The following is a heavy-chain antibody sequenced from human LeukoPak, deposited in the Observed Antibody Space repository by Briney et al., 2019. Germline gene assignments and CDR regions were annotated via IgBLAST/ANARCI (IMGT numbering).Heavy chain of an antibody. J-gene: IGHJ5*02. Sequence: SETLSHTCTVSGGSISSYYWSWIRQPPGKGLEWIGYIYYSGSTNYNPSLKSRVTISVDTSKNQFSLKLSSVTAADTAVYYCARTGCSGGSCYPGFDPWGQGTLVTVSS. V-gene: IGHV4-59*01. CDR2: IYYSGST. D-gene: IGHD2-15*01. CDR1: GGSISSYY. CDR3: ARTGCSGGSCYPGFDP.